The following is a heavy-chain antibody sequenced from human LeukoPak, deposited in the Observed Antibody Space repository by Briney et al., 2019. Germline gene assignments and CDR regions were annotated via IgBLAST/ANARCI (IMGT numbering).Heavy chain of an antibody. J-gene: IGHJ6*03. CDR2: ISGSGGST. CDR3: ARDHFGHPKLELWYYYMDV. D-gene: IGHD1-7*01. CDR1: GFTFSSNV. V-gene: IGHV3-23*01. Sequence: GGSLRLPCAASGFTFSSNVMLWVRQDPGKGLEWVSAISGSGGSTYYADSVKGRFTISRDNAKNSLYLQMNSLRAEDTAVYYCARDHFGHPKLELWYYYMDVWGKGTTVTVSS.